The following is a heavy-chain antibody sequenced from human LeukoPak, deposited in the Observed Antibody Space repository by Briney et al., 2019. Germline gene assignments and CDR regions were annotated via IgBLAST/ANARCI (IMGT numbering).Heavy chain of an antibody. D-gene: IGHD6-13*01. Sequence: ASVKVSCKASGYTFTGYYMHWVRLAPGQGLEWMGIINPSGGSTSSAQKFQGRVTMTRDTSTSTVYMELSSLRSEDTAAYYCARDPHSSSWYDYWGQGTLVTVSS. CDR2: INPSGGST. CDR1: GYTFTGYY. CDR3: ARDPHSSSWYDY. V-gene: IGHV1-46*01. J-gene: IGHJ4*02.